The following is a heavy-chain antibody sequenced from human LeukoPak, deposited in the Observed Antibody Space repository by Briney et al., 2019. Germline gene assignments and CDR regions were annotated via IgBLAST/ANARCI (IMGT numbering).Heavy chain of an antibody. CDR2: IKSKTDGGTT. V-gene: IGHV3-15*01. Sequence: GGSLRLSCAASGFTFSNAWMSWVRQAPGKGLEWVGRIKSKTDGGTTDYAAPVKGRFTISRDDSKNTLYLQMNSLKTEDTAVYYCTTGNSGYDYLFDYWGQGTLVTVSS. CDR1: GFTFSNAW. J-gene: IGHJ4*02. CDR3: TTGNSGYDYLFDY. D-gene: IGHD5-12*01.